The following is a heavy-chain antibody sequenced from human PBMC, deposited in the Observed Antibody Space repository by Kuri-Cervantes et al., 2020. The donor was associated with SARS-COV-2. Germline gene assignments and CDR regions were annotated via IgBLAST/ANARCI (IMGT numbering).Heavy chain of an antibody. Sequence: SETLSLTCIVSGDSMSGSYWTWMRKSPGRGLEWIGYISDTGSRYNPSLGSRVTISVDTSKNQFSLRLTSVTAADTALYYCAKDKIGDGKPIIYWVRGILVTVSS. CDR3: AKDKIGDGKPIIY. D-gene: IGHD1-14*01. CDR1: GDSMSGSY. J-gene: IGHJ4*02. V-gene: IGHV4-59*01. CDR2: ISDTGSR.